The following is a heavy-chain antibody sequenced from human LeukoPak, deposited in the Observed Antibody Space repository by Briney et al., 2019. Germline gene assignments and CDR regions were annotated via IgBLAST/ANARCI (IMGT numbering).Heavy chain of an antibody. Sequence: GGSLRLSCAASGFTFSSYGMHWVRQAPGKGLEWVAFIRYDGSNKYYADSEKGRFTISRDNSKNTLYLQMNSLRAEDTAVYYCAKYSSSWSSLAPFDYWGQGTLVTVSS. CDR1: GFTFSSYG. V-gene: IGHV3-30*02. J-gene: IGHJ4*02. CDR3: AKYSSSWSSLAPFDY. D-gene: IGHD6-13*01. CDR2: IRYDGSNK.